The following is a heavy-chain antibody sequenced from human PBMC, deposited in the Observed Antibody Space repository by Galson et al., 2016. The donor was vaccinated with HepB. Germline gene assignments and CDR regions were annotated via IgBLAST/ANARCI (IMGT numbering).Heavy chain of an antibody. Sequence: SETLSLTCAVSGGSVRSSSYYWTWIRQSPGKGLEWLASASSSGTTFYNPSLRSRINISLDISKNQFSLRMTSVTVADTAVFYCARGGSSNGFWRASLNGFDPWGRGILVTVSS. CDR1: GGSVRSSSYY. CDR2: ASSSGTT. CDR3: ARGGSSNGFWRASLNGFDP. D-gene: IGHD3-3*01. J-gene: IGHJ5*02. V-gene: IGHV4-39*07.